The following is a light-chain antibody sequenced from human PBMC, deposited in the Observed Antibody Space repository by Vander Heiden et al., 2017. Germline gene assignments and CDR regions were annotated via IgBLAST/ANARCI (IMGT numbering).Light chain of an antibody. CDR2: RNN. CDR3: AAWDDSSGSEV. CDR1: SSNIGVNY. Sequence: QSVLTHPPSASGPPGQRVTVSCSGSSSNIGVNYVYWYQHLPGTAPKLLIYRNNQRPSGVPERFSGSKSGTSASLAISGLRSEDEADYYCAAWDDSSGSEVFGTGTRVTVL. J-gene: IGLJ1*01. V-gene: IGLV1-47*01.